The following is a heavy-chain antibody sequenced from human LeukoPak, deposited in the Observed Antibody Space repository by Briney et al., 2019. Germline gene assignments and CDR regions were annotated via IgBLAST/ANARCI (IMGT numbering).Heavy chain of an antibody. Sequence: GGSLRLSCAASGFTVSSNYMSWVRQAPGKGLEWVSVIYSGGNTYYADSVKGRSTISRDNSKNTLYLQMNSLRAEDTAVYYCARVLSDGSGSYYWFDPWGQGTLVTVSS. CDR3: ARVLSDGSGSYYWFDP. CDR2: IYSGGNT. CDR1: GFTVSSNY. D-gene: IGHD3-10*01. V-gene: IGHV3-66*01. J-gene: IGHJ5*02.